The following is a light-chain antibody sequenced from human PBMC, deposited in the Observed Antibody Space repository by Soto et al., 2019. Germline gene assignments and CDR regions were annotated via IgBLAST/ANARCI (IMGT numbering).Light chain of an antibody. J-gene: IGKJ1*01. CDR3: QQYSEWPT. V-gene: IGKV1-5*03. Sequence: DIQMTQSPSTLSASVGDRVTITCRASQSISSWLAWYQQKPGKAPKLLIYKASSLESGVPSRFSGSGSGTEFTLTISSLQPDDFATYYCQQYSEWPTFGQGTKVDIK. CDR1: QSISSW. CDR2: KAS.